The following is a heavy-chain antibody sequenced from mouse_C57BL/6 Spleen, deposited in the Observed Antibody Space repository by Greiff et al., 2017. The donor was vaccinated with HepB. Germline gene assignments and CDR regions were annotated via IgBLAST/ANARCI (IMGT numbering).Heavy chain of an antibody. V-gene: IGHV1-42*01. CDR3: AKGGYDGYYDWYFDV. D-gene: IGHD2-3*01. CDR2: INPSTGGT. Sequence: EVQLQESGPELVKPGASVKISCKASGYSFTGYYMNWVKQSPEKSLEWIGEINPSTGGTTYNQKFKAKATLTVDKSSSTAYMQLKSLTSEDSAVYYCAKGGYDGYYDWYFDVWGTGTTVTVSS. CDR1: GYSFTGYY. J-gene: IGHJ1*03.